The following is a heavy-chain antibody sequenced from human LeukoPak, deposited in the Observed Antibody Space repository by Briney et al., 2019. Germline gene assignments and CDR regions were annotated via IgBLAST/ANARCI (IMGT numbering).Heavy chain of an antibody. V-gene: IGHV1-18*01. CDR2: ISAYNGNT. J-gene: IGHJ3*02. CDR1: GYTFTSYG. D-gene: IGHD3-22*01. Sequence: ASVKVSCKASGYTFTSYGINWVRQAPGQGLEWMGWISAYNGNTNFAQKLQGRVTMTTDTSTSTAYMELRSLRSDDTAVYYCAKAAGYYDSSGYYSGGAFDIWGQGTMVTVSS. CDR3: AKAAGYYDSSGYYSGGAFDI.